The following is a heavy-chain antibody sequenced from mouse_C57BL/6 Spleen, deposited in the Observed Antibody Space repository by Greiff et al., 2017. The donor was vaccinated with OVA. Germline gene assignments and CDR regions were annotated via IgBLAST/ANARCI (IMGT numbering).Heavy chain of an antibody. D-gene: IGHD2-1*01. J-gene: IGHJ3*01. Sequence: VQLQQSGAALVRPGASVKLSCTASGFNIKDYYMHWVKQRPEQGLEWIGRIDPEAGDTESAPKFQGKATMTADTSSNTAYLQLSSLTSEDTAVYYCTTGLYYGNFLAYGGQGTLVTVSA. V-gene: IGHV14-1*01. CDR3: TTGLYYGNFLAY. CDR2: IDPEAGDT. CDR1: GFNIKDYY.